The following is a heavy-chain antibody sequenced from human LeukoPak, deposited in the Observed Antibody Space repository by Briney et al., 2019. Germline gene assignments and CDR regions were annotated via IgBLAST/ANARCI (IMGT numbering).Heavy chain of an antibody. CDR2: IKQDGSEK. CDR1: GFTFSSYW. V-gene: IGHV3-7*01. J-gene: IGHJ4*02. Sequence: AGGSLRLSCAASGFTFSSYWMSWVRQAPGKGLEWVANIKQDGSEKYYVDSVKGRFTISRDNSKNTLHLQMNRLRAEDTAVYYCARAGPSSSWHQFDYWGQGTLVTVSS. D-gene: IGHD6-13*01. CDR3: ARAGPSSSWHQFDY.